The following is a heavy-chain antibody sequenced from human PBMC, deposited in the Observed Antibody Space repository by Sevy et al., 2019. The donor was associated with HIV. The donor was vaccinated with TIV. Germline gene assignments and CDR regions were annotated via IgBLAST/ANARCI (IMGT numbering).Heavy chain of an antibody. D-gene: IGHD1-26*01. CDR2: INQDGSEK. J-gene: IGHJ4*02. V-gene: IGHV3-7*03. CDR3: VRAVGGAGAY. CDR1: GFTIDSYW. Sequence: AGSLRLSCAASGFTIDSYWMSWVLQAPGKGLDWVANINQDGSEKNVVASVKGRFTISRDTSKNSVYLEMNSLRPEDTAVYYFVRAVGGAGAYWGQGTLVTVSS.